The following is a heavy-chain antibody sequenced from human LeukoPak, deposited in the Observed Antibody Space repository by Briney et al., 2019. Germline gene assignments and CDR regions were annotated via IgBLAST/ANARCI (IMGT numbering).Heavy chain of an antibody. CDR1: GYTFTGYY. J-gene: IGHJ5*02. CDR3: ARIKVLRSSTSCFDP. Sequence: ASVTVSCKASGYTFTGYYMHWVRQAPGQGLEWMGWINPNSGGTNYAQKFQGRVTMTRDTSISTAYMELSRLRSDDTAVYYCARIKVLRSSTSCFDPWGQGTLVTVSS. CDR2: INPNSGGT. V-gene: IGHV1-2*02. D-gene: IGHD2-2*01.